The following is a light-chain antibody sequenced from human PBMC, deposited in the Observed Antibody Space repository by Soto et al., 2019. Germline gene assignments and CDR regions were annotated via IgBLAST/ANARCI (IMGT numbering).Light chain of an antibody. CDR1: QSISRY. V-gene: IGKV1-39*01. Sequence: DLQMTQSPSSLSASVGDIVTITCRASQSISRYLNWYQHKPGKAPKLLIYAASSLQSGVPSRFSGSGSGTDFTLTINSLQPEDFATYYCQQSYSTPWTFGQGTKVEVK. J-gene: IGKJ1*01. CDR2: AAS. CDR3: QQSYSTPWT.